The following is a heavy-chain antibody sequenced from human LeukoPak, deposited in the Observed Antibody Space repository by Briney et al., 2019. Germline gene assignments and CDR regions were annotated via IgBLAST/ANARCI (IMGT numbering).Heavy chain of an antibody. CDR2: IYYSGST. V-gene: IGHV4-59*08. Sequence: SETLSLTCTVSGGSISSYYWSWIRQPPGKGLEWIGYIYYSGSTNYNPSLKSRVTISVDTSKNQFSLKLSSVTAADTAVYYCARHAGEGIHDAFDIWGQGTMVTVSS. J-gene: IGHJ3*02. CDR3: ARHAGEGIHDAFDI. D-gene: IGHD7-27*01. CDR1: GGSISSYY.